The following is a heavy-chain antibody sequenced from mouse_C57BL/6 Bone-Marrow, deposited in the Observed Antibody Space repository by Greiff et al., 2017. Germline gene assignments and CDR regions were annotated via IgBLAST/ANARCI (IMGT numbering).Heavy chain of an antibody. CDR2: INPNNGGT. J-gene: IGHJ3*01. CDR3: ARCGDYESPFAY. D-gene: IGHD2-4*01. CDR1: GYTFTDYN. Sequence: EVKLQQSGPELVKPGASVKIPCKASGYTFTDYNMDWVKQSHGKSLEWIGDINPNNGGTIYNQKFKGKATLTVDKSSSTAYMELRSLTSEDTAVYYAARCGDYESPFAYWGQGTLVTVSA. V-gene: IGHV1-18*01.